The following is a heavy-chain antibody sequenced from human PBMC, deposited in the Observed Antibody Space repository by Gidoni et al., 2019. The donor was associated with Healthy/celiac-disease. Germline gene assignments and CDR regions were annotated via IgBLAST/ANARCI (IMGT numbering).Heavy chain of an antibody. CDR1: GYTLTELS. CDR3: ATFGTKVPAFDP. Sequence: QVQLVQSGAELKKPGASVKVSCKFSGYTLTELSMHWVRQAAGKGLEWMGGFDPEDGEAIYAQKFQGRVTMTEDTSTDTAYMELSILRSEDTAVYYCATFGTKVPAFDPWGQGTLVTVSS. V-gene: IGHV1-24*01. D-gene: IGHD1-1*01. CDR2: FDPEDGEA. J-gene: IGHJ5*02.